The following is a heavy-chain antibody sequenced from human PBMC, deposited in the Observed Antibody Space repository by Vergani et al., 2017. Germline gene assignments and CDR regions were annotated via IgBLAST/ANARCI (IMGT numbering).Heavy chain of an antibody. CDR1: GASVNSYY. V-gene: IGHV4-59*02. CDR3: AREYCSSTSCPNAFDI. D-gene: IGHD2-2*01. J-gene: IGHJ3*02. CDR2: IYYSGST. Sequence: QVKLQESGPGLVKPSETLSLTCTVSGASVNSYYWSWIRQPPGKGLEWIGYIYYSGSTYYNPSLKSRVTISVDTSKNQFSLKLSSVTAADTAVYYCAREYCSSTSCPNAFDIWGQGTMVTVSS.